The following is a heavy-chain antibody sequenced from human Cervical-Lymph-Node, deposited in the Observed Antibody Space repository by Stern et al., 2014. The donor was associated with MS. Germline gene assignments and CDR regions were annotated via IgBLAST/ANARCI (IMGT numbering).Heavy chain of an antibody. CDR3: GRGEEQLQGPATVGD. CDR1: GFTFSSYA. D-gene: IGHD1-1*01. CDR2: TSKRGTKE. V-gene: IGHV3-30*04. J-gene: IGHJ4*02. Sequence: QVQLVESGGGVVRPGRSLRLSCAASGFTFSSYAMHWVRQAPGKGLEWVAVTSKRGTKEYEASSVKGRFPIPRDTPKHTFYRQRNSLRRDDTAVYYFGRGEEQLQGPATVGDWGQGTLVIVSS.